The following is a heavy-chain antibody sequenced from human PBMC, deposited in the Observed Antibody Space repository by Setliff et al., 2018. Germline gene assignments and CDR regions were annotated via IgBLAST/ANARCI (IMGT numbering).Heavy chain of an antibody. CDR1: DGSISTYY. J-gene: IGHJ5*02. CDR3: ARAAKYDSSSYYGLWLDP. CDR2: IYYSGTA. Sequence: SETLSLTCTVSDGSISTYYWGFIRQSPGKGPEWIGSIYYSGTAYYNPSLESRVTMFVDTSKNQFSLKLSSVTAADTAVYYCARAAKYDSSSYYGLWLDPWGQGTLVTVSS. D-gene: IGHD3-22*01. V-gene: IGHV4-39*07.